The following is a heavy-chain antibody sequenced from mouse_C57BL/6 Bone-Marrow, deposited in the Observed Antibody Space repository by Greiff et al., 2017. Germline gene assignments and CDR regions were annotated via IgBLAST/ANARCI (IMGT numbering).Heavy chain of an antibody. D-gene: IGHD2-4*01. CDR2: IHPNSGST. CDR1: GYTFTSYW. CDR3: ASAYYEGEDY. J-gene: IGHJ4*01. V-gene: IGHV1-64*01. Sequence: QVQLQQSGAELVKPGASVTLSCKASGYTFTSYWMHWVKQRPGQGLEWIGMIHPNSGSTNYNEKFKSKATLTVDKSSSTAYMQLSSLTSEDSAVYYCASAYYEGEDYWGQGTSVTVAS.